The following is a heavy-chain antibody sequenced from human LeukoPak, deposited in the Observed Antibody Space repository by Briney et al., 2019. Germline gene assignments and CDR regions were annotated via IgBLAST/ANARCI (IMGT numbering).Heavy chain of an antibody. CDR3: ARLTGYSSESWFDP. D-gene: IGHD3-9*01. J-gene: IGHJ5*02. CDR2: IYYSGST. CDR1: GGSISSYY. Sequence: TSETLSLTCTVSGGSISSYYWSWIRQPPGKGVEWIGYIYYSGSTNYNPSLKSRVTISVDTSKNQFSLKLSSVTAADTAVYYCARLTGYSSESWFDPWGQGTLVTVSS. V-gene: IGHV4-59*01.